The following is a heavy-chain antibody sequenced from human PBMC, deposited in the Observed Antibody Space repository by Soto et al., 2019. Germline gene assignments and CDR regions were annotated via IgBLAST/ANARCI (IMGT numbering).Heavy chain of an antibody. J-gene: IGHJ3*02. CDR1: GGSISSSSYY. V-gene: IGHV4-39*01. Sequence: KTSETLSLTCTVSGGSISSSSYYWGWIRQPPGKGLEWIGSIYYSGSTYYNPSLRSRVTISVDTSKNQFSLKLSSVTAADTAVYYCAGHGTFHLYYYDSSGFHAFDIWGQGTMVTVSS. CDR2: IYYSGST. D-gene: IGHD3-22*01. CDR3: AGHGTFHLYYYDSSGFHAFDI.